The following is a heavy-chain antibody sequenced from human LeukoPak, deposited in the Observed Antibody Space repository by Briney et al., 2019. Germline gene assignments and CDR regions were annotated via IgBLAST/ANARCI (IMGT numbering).Heavy chain of an antibody. D-gene: IGHD6-13*01. CDR1: GFTFSSYA. V-gene: IGHV3-30-3*01. CDR2: ISYDGSNK. CDR3: ARENVAAAGTDFDY. J-gene: IGHJ4*02. Sequence: TGGSLRLSCAAPGFTFSSYAMHWVRQAPGKGLEWVAVISYDGSNKYYADSVKGRFTISRDNSKNTLYLQMNSLRAEDTAVYYCARENVAAAGTDFDYWGQGTLVTVSS.